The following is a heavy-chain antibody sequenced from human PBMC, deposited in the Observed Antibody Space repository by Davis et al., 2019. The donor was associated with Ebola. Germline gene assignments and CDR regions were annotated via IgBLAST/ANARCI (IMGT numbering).Heavy chain of an antibody. D-gene: IGHD2-15*01. CDR2: INPSGGST. J-gene: IGHJ6*04. Sequence: ASVKVSCKASAYTFTSYGISWVRQAPGQGLEWMGIINPSGGSTSYAQKFQGRVTMTRDTSTSTVYMELSSLRSEDTAVYYCAREIVVVVAATNYYYYGMDDWGKGTTVTVSS. CDR3: AREIVVVVAATNYYYYGMDD. CDR1: AYTFTSYG. V-gene: IGHV1-46*01.